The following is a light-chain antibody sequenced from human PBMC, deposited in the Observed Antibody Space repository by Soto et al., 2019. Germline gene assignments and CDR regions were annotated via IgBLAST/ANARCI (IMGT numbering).Light chain of an antibody. Sequence: DIEMTQSPSSLSASAGDRVTLTCRASQSISSYLNWYQQKPGQAPRLLISDASSLHSGVPSRFSGSGSGTDFTLTISSLQPEDFATYHCQQSYSTPRYTFGQGTKLEIK. CDR2: DAS. J-gene: IGKJ2*01. CDR1: QSISSY. CDR3: QQSYSTPRYT. V-gene: IGKV1-39*01.